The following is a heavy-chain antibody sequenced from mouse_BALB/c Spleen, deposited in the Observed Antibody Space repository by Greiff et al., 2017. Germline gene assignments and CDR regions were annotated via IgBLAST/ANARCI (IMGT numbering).Heavy chain of an antibody. V-gene: IGHV14-3*02. D-gene: IGHD2-4*01. Sequence: EVQLQQSGAELVKPGASVKLSCKASGFNIKDTYMHWVKQRPEQGLEWIGRIDPANGNTKYDPKFQGKATITADTSSNTAYLQLSSLTSEDTAVYYCAIGDYYYDVLFAYWGQGTLVTVSA. CDR3: AIGDYYYDVLFAY. CDR1: GFNIKDTY. J-gene: IGHJ3*01. CDR2: IDPANGNT.